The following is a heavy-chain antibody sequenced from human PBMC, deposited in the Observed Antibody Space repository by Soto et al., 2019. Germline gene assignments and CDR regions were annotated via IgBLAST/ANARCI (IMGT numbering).Heavy chain of an antibody. V-gene: IGHV3-23*01. CDR2: IGGSGGST. Sequence: EVQLLESGGGLVHPGGSLRLSCEASGFSFSSFAMSWVRQAPGKGLEWVSGIGGSGGSTYYADSVKGRFTISRDNSKNTLYLQMNSLRVEDTAVYYCARAEDDYGDRDHFDFWGQGTLVTVSS. J-gene: IGHJ4*02. CDR1: GFSFSSFA. D-gene: IGHD4-17*01. CDR3: ARAEDDYGDRDHFDF.